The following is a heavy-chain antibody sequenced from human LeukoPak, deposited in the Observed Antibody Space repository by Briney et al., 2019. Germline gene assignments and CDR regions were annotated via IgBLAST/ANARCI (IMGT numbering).Heavy chain of an antibody. J-gene: IGHJ4*02. CDR1: GFTFSSYS. CDR2: ISYDGSNK. V-gene: IGHV3-30*18. Sequence: SGGSLRLSCAASGFTFSSYSMNWVRQAPGKGLEWVAVISYDGSNKYYADSVKGRFTISRDNSKNTLYLQMNSLRAEDTAVYYCAKGGYYDSSGYNPDYWGQGTLVTVSS. D-gene: IGHD3-22*01. CDR3: AKGGYYDSSGYNPDY.